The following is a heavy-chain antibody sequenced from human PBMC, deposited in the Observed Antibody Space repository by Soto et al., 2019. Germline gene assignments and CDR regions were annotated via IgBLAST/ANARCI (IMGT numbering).Heavy chain of an antibody. CDR3: ASERTRGFDP. V-gene: IGHV1-8*01. J-gene: IGHJ5*02. CDR2: MNPNSGNT. Sequence: QVQLVQSGAAVKKPGASVKVSCKASGYTFTSYDINWVRQATGQGIEWMGWMNPNSGNTAYAQKFQGRVTMTRNTAISTAYMELSSVRSEDTAVYYCASERTRGFDPWGQGTLVSVSS. CDR1: GYTFTSYD.